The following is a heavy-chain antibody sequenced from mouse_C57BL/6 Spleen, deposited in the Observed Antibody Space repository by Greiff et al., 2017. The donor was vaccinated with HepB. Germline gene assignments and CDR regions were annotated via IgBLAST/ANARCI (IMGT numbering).Heavy chain of an antibody. D-gene: IGHD2-4*01. CDR3: TRGDYDAHFDY. Sequence: QVQLKESGAELVRPGASVTLSCKASGYTFTDYEMHWVKQTPVHGLEWIGAIDPETGGTAYNQKFKGKAILTADKSSSTAYMELRSLTSEDSAVYYCTRGDYDAHFDYWGQGTTLTVSS. CDR2: IDPETGGT. V-gene: IGHV1-15*01. CDR1: GYTFTDYE. J-gene: IGHJ2*01.